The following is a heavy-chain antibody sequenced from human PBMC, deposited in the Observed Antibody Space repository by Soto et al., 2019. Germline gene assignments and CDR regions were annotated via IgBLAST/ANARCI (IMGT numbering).Heavy chain of an antibody. Sequence: GGSLRLSCAASGFTFSSYAMTWVRQAPGKGLEWVSFITVGGGATDYGDSVKGRFTISRDNSKNTLYLEMNSLRVEDTALYYCARIYDSGAYRGSTDYNFGMDVWGQGTTVTVSS. CDR1: GFTFSSYA. D-gene: IGHD3-22*01. V-gene: IGHV3-23*01. J-gene: IGHJ6*02. CDR2: ITVGGGAT. CDR3: ARIYDSGAYRGSTDYNFGMDV.